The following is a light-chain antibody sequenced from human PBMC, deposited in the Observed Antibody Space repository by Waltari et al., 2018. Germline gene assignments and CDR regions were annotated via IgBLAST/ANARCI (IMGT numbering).Light chain of an antibody. CDR1: QDISHF. V-gene: IGKV1-33*01. CDR2: DAS. CDR3: QQYDNLPLT. Sequence: DAQMTQSPSSLSASFGDRAPITCPSSQDISHFLNWYQQKPGTPPKPLITDASTLQTGVPSRFSGGRSGTQFTFTVNGLQPEDVATYFCQQYDNLPLTFGGGTKVEI. J-gene: IGKJ4*01.